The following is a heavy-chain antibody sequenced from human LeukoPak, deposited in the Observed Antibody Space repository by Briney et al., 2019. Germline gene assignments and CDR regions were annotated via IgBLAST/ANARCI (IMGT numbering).Heavy chain of an antibody. V-gene: IGHV3-15*01. CDR2: IKSKTDGGTT. Sequence: VGSLRLASAASGFTFSNAWMRWVRQAPGKGLEWVGRIKSKTDGGTTDYAAPVKGRFTISRDDSKNTLYLQMNSLKTEDTAVYYCTTDIAAAGTDYWGQGTLVTVSS. D-gene: IGHD6-13*01. CDR3: TTDIAAAGTDY. CDR1: GFTFSNAW. J-gene: IGHJ4*02.